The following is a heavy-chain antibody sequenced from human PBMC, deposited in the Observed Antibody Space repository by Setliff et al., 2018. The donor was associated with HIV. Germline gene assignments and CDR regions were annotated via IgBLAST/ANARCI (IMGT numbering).Heavy chain of an antibody. D-gene: IGHD6-25*01. J-gene: IGHJ4*02. Sequence: LSLSCAASGFTFDDYAMHWVRQAPGKGLEWVGVISYDGRNKYYADSVKGRFTISRDNAKNTVYLQMNSLRAEDTAVYYCASLAPGGGYYQRYLDYWGQGTLVTVSS. CDR2: ISYDGRNK. CDR1: GFTFDDYA. V-gene: IGHV3-30*04. CDR3: ASLAPGGGYYQRYLDY.